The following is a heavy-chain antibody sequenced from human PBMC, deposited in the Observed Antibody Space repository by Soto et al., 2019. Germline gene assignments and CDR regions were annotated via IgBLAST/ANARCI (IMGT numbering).Heavy chain of an antibody. V-gene: IGHV1-24*01. J-gene: IGHJ5*02. CDR2: FDPEDGET. Sequence: ASVKVSCKVSGYTLTELSMHWVRQAPGKGLEWMGGFDPEDGETIYAQKFQGRVTMTEDTSTDTAYMELSSLRSEDTAVYYCATDRGCSTSCYGWFDPWGQGTLVTVSS. CDR3: ATDRGCSTSCYGWFDP. D-gene: IGHD2-2*01. CDR1: GYTLTELS.